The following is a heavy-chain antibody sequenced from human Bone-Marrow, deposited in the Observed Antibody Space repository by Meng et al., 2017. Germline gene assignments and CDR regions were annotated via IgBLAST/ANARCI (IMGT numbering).Heavy chain of an antibody. D-gene: IGHD3-10*01. CDR3: ARQGIASRYYFDY. CDR2: IWYDGSNK. J-gene: IGHJ4*02. Sequence: GESLKISCAASGFTFSSYGMHWVRQAPGKGLEWVAVIWYDGSNKYYADSVKGRFTISRDNSKNTLYLQMNSLRAEDTAVYYCARQGIASRYYFDYWGQGTLVTVSS. CDR1: GFTFSSYG. V-gene: IGHV3-33*01.